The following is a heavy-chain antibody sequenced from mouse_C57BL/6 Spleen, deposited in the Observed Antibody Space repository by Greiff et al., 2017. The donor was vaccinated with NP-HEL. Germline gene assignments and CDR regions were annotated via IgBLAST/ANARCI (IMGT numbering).Heavy chain of an antibody. J-gene: IGHJ4*01. D-gene: IGHD3-2*02. CDR2: INPSSGYT. Sequence: VQLQQSGAELARPGASVKMSCKASGYTFTSYTMHWVQQRPGQGLEWIGYINPSSGYTKYNQKFKDKATLTADNSSSTAYMQLSSLTSEDSAVYYCAREKNSSDAMDYWGQGTSVTVSS. CDR1: GYTFTSYT. V-gene: IGHV1-4*01. CDR3: AREKNSSDAMDY.